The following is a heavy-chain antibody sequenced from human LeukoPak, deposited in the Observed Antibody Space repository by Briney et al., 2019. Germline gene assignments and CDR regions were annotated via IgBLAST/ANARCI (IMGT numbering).Heavy chain of an antibody. Sequence: PGGSLRLSCAASGFTFSSYWMHWVRQAPGKGLVWVSRINSDGSSTSYADSVKGRFTISRDNAKNTLYLQMNSLRAEDTAAYYCARVPFGNIVVVTAPFDYWGQGTLVTVSS. J-gene: IGHJ4*02. V-gene: IGHV3-74*01. CDR1: GFTFSSYW. CDR2: INSDGSST. D-gene: IGHD2-21*02. CDR3: ARVPFGNIVVVTAPFDY.